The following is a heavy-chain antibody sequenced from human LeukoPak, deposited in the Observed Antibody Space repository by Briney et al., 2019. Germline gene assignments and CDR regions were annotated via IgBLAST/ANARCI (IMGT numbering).Heavy chain of an antibody. V-gene: IGHV4-59*01. J-gene: IGHJ4*02. CDR3: ARGHDSSGYYFVRGPYYFDY. Sequence: SETLSLTCTVSGGSISSYYWSWLRQPPGKGLEWIGYIYYSGSTNYNPSLKSRVTISVDTSKNQFSLKLSSVTAADTAVYYCARGHDSSGYYFVRGPYYFDYWGQGTLVTVSS. CDR2: IYYSGST. CDR1: GGSISSYY. D-gene: IGHD3-22*01.